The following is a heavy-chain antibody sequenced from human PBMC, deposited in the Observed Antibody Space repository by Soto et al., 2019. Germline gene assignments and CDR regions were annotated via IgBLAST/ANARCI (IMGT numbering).Heavy chain of an antibody. CDR2: IIPIFGTA. V-gene: IGHV1-69*13. CDR1: GGTFSSYA. D-gene: IGHD3-3*01. Sequence: ASVKVSCKASGGTFSSYAISWVRQAPGQGLEWMGGIIPIFGTANYAQKFQGRVTITADESTSTAYMELSSLRSEDTAVYYCARVVLRFLEWLTRDAFDIWGQGTMVTVSS. J-gene: IGHJ3*02. CDR3: ARVVLRFLEWLTRDAFDI.